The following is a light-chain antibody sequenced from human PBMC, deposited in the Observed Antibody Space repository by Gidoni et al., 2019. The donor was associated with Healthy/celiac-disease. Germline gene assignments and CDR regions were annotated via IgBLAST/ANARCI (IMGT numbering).Light chain of an antibody. CDR2: DAS. CDR1: QSVSSY. CDR3: QQRSNWPPLT. Sequence: FVLTQPPATLSLSPGERATLSCMASQSVSSYLAWYQQKPGQAPRLLIYDASNRATGIPARFSGSGSETDFTLTISSLEPEDFSVYYCQQRSNWPPLTFXGXTKVESK. V-gene: IGKV3-11*01. J-gene: IGKJ4*01.